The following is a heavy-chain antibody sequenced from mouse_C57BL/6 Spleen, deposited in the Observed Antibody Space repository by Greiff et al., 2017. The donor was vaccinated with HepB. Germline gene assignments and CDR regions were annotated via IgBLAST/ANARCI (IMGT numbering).Heavy chain of an antibody. CDR2: IDPSDSYT. Sequence: QVQLKQPGAELVMPGASVKLSCKASGYTFTSYWMHWVKQRPGQGLEWIGEIDPSDSYTNYNQKFKGKSTLTVDKSSSTAYMQLSSLTSEDSAVYYCASGYYGSSPYYAMDYWGQGTSVTVSS. V-gene: IGHV1-69*01. CDR3: ASGYYGSSPYYAMDY. D-gene: IGHD1-1*01. CDR1: GYTFTSYW. J-gene: IGHJ4*01.